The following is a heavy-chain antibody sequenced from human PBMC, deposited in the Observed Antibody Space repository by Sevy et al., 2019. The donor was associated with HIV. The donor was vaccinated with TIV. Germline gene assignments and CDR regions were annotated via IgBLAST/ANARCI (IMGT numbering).Heavy chain of an antibody. D-gene: IGHD5-18*01. J-gene: IGHJ4*02. CDR3: VREGLGGFSYSLDC. V-gene: IGHV3-7*01. Sequence: GGSLRLSCAASGFTFSSYWMSWVRQAPGKGLEWVATMKQDGSEKYYVDSVKGRFTISRDNAKHSLYLQTNSLRAEDMAVYYCVREGLGGFSYSLDCWGQGTLVTVSS. CDR1: GFTFSSYW. CDR2: MKQDGSEK.